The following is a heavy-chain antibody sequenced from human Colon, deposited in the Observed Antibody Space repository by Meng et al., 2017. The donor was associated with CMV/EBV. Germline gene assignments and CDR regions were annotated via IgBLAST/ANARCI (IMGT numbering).Heavy chain of an antibody. CDR1: FTVSNYA. CDR3: ARRLGTGMQVTGSLGY. CDR2: ISGGGGGT. J-gene: IGHJ4*02. Sequence: FTVSNYAKVWVRRAPGKGMEWVSGISGGGGGTYYADSVKGRFSISWDNSKNTLYLQMNSLRVEDTAIYFCARRLGTGMQVTGSLGYWGQGTLVTVSS. V-gene: IGHV3-23*01. D-gene: IGHD2-21*02.